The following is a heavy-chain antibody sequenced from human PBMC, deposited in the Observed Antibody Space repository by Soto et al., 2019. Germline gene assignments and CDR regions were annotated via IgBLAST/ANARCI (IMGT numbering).Heavy chain of an antibody. D-gene: IGHD3-3*01. CDR2: MNPNSGNT. CDR3: ARDYDFWSGYYGAYYYYGMDV. J-gene: IGHJ6*02. V-gene: IGHV1-8*01. CDR1: GYTFTSYD. Sequence: QVQLVQSGAEVKKPGASVKVSCKASGYTFTSYDINWVRQATGQGLEWMGWMNPNSGNTGYAQKFQGRVTMTRNTSISTAYMELSSLRSEDTAVYYCARDYDFWSGYYGAYYYYGMDVWGQGTTVTVSS.